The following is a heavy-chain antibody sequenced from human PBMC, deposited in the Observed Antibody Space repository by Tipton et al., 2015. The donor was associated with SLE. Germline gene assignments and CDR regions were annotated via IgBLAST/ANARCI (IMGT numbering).Heavy chain of an antibody. J-gene: IGHJ6*03. V-gene: IGHV4-59*13. Sequence: TLSLTCTVSDDSITTDYWTWIRQPPGKGLEYIGYVSYSGVTNSNPSLQSRVTMSIDASKKQVSLRLSSVTAADTAVYYCARSTVTFSYYIDVWGKGTTVTVSS. CDR3: ARSTVTFSYYIDV. CDR1: DDSITTDY. D-gene: IGHD4-11*01. CDR2: VSYSGVT.